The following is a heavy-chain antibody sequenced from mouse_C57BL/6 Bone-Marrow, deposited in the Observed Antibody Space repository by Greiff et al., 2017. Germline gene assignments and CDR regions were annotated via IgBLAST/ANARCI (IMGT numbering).Heavy chain of an antibody. J-gene: IGHJ4*01. Sequence: VQLQQSGASVKISCKASGYAFSSYWMNWVKQRPGKGLEWIGQIYPGDGDTNYNGKFKGKATLTADKSSSTAYMQLSSLTSEDSAVYFCARSRGGEGAMDYWGQGTSVTVSS. CDR1: GYAFSSYW. CDR3: ARSRGGEGAMDY. V-gene: IGHV1-80*01. CDR2: IYPGDGDT.